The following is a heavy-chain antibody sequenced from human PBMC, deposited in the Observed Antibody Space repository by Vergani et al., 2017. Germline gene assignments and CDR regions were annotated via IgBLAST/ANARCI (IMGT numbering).Heavy chain of an antibody. CDR3: EKDEEGGITIFGVVIIYAAFDI. Sequence: EVQLLESGGGLVQPGGSLRLSCAASGFTFSSYAMSWVRQAPGKGLEWVSAISGSGGSTYYADAVQGRFTFSRDNSKNTLYLQMNSLRAKDTAVYYCEKDEEGGITIFGVVIIYAAFDIWGQGTMVTVSS. D-gene: IGHD3-3*01. J-gene: IGHJ3*02. CDR1: GFTFSSYA. V-gene: IGHV3-23*01. CDR2: ISGSGGST.